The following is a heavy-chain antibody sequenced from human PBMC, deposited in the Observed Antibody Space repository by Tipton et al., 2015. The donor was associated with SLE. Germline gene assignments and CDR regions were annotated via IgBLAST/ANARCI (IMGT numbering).Heavy chain of an antibody. D-gene: IGHD1-1*01. CDR2: IHYSGST. V-gene: IGHV4-59*12. J-gene: IGHJ4*02. CDR1: GGSISSYY. Sequence: TLSLTCTVSGGSISSYYWSWIRQPPGKGLEWIGYIHYSGSTSYNPSLKSRVTISLDTSKNQFSLKLSSVTAADTAVYYCARGILEPGDYWGQGTLVTVSS. CDR3: ARGILEPGDY.